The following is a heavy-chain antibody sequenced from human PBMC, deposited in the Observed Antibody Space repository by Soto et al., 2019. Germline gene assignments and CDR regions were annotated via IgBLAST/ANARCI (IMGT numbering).Heavy chain of an antibody. D-gene: IGHD3-10*01. J-gene: IGHJ6*02. V-gene: IGHV5-51*01. CDR3: TRGGRWFGELITAYYYYGMDV. CDR2: IYPGDSDT. CDR1: GYSFTSYW. Sequence: PGESLKISCKGSGYSFTSYWIGWVRQMPGKGLECMGIIYPGDSDTRYSPSFQGQVTISADKSISTAYLQWSSLKASDTAMYYCTRGGRWFGELITAYYYYGMDVLSQGTTVTVSS.